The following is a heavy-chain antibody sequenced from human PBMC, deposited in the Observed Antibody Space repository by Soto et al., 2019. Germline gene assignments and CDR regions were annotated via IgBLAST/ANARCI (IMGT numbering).Heavy chain of an antibody. Sequence: QVQLVQSGAEEKKPGASVKVSCKASGYTFINYAIHWVRQATGQRLEWMGWINAGNGDTKYSQKFQGRVTITRDTSANTAYMGLSGLRSEGTAVYSCARGGAGYYFDYWGQGTLVTVSS. CDR1: GYTFINYA. V-gene: IGHV1-3*05. D-gene: IGHD2-15*01. J-gene: IGHJ4*02. CDR2: INAGNGDT. CDR3: ARGGAGYYFDY.